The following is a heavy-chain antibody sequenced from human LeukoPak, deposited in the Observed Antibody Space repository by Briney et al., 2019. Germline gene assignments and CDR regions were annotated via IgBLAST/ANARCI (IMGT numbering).Heavy chain of an antibody. CDR2: ISTSSSYI. CDR3: ARVEGNIVTTTEGYFDY. V-gene: IGHV3-21*01. Sequence: GGSLRLSCAASGFTFSSYGMNWVRQAPGKGLEWVSSISTSSSYIYYADSMKGRFTISRDNAKNSLYLQMNSLRAEDTAVYYCARVEGNIVTTTEGYFDYWGRGTLVTVSS. J-gene: IGHJ4*02. CDR1: GFTFSSYG. D-gene: IGHD5-12*01.